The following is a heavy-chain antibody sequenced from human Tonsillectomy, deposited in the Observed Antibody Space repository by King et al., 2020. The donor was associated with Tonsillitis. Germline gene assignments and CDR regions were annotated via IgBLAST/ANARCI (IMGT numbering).Heavy chain of an antibody. CDR1: GDSVASNSAA. V-gene: IGHV6-1*01. CDR2: TYYRSKWYY. D-gene: IGHD5-24*01. CDR3: ARDGYNSVFDI. J-gene: IGHJ3*02. Sequence: VQLQQSGPGLVKPSQTLSLTCAISGDSVASNSAALNGIMQSPSRGLEWLGRTYYRSKWYYVYAVSVKSRITINPDTSKNQFSLQLNSVTPEDTAVYYCARDGYNSVFDIWGQGTMVTVSS.